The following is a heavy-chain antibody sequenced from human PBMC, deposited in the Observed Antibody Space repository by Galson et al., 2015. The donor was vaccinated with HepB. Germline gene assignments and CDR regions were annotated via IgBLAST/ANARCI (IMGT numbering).Heavy chain of an antibody. CDR2: IYYSGAT. D-gene: IGHD3-22*01. J-gene: IGHJ3*01. Sequence: LSLTCSVSGVSITSGNYYWSWIRQYPGKGLEWIGYIYYSGATHYNPSLQSRITISLDTSKNQFSLRLRSMTAADTAVYYCAGVRDYYDSRGQALDAYDLWGQGTTVIVSS. CDR3: AGVRDYYDSRGQALDAYDL. CDR1: GVSITSGNYY. V-gene: IGHV4-31*03.